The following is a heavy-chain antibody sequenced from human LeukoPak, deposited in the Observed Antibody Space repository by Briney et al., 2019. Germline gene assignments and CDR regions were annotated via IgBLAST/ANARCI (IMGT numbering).Heavy chain of an antibody. CDR3: ARLMDRARRDAFDI. J-gene: IGHJ3*02. CDR2: ISSSSSTK. CDR1: GFTFSNYN. D-gene: IGHD2-2*03. Sequence: GGSLRLSCAASGFTFSNYNMNWVRQALGKGLEWVSYISSSSSTKNYADSVKGRFTVSRDNAWNSLYLQMNSLRAEDTAVYYCARLMDRARRDAFDIWGQGTMVTVSS. V-gene: IGHV3-48*01.